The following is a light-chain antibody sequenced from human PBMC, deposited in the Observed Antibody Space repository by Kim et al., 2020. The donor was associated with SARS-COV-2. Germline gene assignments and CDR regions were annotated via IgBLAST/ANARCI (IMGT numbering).Light chain of an antibody. Sequence: SYELTQPPSVSVSPGQTASITCSGDKLGDKYACWYQQKPGQSPVLVIYQDSKRPSGIPERFSGSNSGNTATLTISGTQAMEEADYYCQAWDSSTGLFGGG. CDR2: QDS. CDR1: KLGDKY. V-gene: IGLV3-1*01. CDR3: QAWDSSTGL. J-gene: IGLJ3*02.